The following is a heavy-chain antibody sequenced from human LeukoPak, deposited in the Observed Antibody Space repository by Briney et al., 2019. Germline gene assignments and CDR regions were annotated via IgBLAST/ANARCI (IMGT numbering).Heavy chain of an antibody. CDR2: INTDGRTT. Sequence: GGSLRLSCAASGFSFSSYWMNWVRQAPGKGLVWVAHINTDGRTTTYADSVKGRFTVSRDNSKNTLYLQMNSLRTENTAVYFCARDTWGSPYYHYYGMDVWGQGTTVTVSS. J-gene: IGHJ6*02. CDR1: GFSFSSYW. V-gene: IGHV3-74*01. D-gene: IGHD7-27*01. CDR3: ARDTWGSPYYHYYGMDV.